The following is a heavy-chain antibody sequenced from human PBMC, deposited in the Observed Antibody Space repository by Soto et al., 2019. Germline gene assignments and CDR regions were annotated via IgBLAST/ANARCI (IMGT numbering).Heavy chain of an antibody. CDR1: GYSFSRYW. V-gene: IGHV5-51*01. CDR2: IYPGDSEI. Sequence: GESLKISCKGSGYSFSRYWIGWVRQMPGKGLEWMGIIYPGDSEIRYSPSFQGQVTISADTSISTAYLQWSSLKASDTATYYCARRRGSGSDYYYNYGMGVWGQGTTVTVSS. CDR3: ARRRGSGSDYYYNYGMGV. J-gene: IGHJ6*02. D-gene: IGHD1-26*01.